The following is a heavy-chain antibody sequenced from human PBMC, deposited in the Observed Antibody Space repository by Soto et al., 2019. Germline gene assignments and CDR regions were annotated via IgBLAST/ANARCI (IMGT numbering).Heavy chain of an antibody. V-gene: IGHV4-59*01. J-gene: IGHJ4*02. D-gene: IGHD2-2*01. CDR3: ATYYCSSDTCYYFDS. Sequence: SETLSLTCTVSGGSISSYHWSWIRQTPGKGLEWIGYISYTGSTNYNPSLKSRVSFSVDTSKNQFSLQLSSVTAADTAVYYCATYYCSSDTCYYFDSWGQGNLVTVSS. CDR2: ISYTGST. CDR1: GGSISSYH.